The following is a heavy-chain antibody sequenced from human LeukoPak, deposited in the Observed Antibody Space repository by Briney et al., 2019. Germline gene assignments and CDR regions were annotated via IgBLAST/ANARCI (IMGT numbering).Heavy chain of an antibody. Sequence: SETLSLTCTVSGGSISSSSYYWGWIRQPPGKGLEWIGSIYYSGSTYYNPSLQSRVTISVDSSNNQFSLKLSSVTAADTAVYYCARISRGSGTYYFDYWGQGTLVAVSS. CDR1: GGSISSSSYY. J-gene: IGHJ4*02. V-gene: IGHV4-39*07. CDR3: ARISRGSGTYYFDY. CDR2: IYYSGST. D-gene: IGHD3-10*01.